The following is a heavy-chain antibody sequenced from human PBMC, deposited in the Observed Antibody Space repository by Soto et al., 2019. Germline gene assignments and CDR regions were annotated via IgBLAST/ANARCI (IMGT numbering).Heavy chain of an antibody. CDR1: GASVSSNSAA. Sequence: PPQTLSLTCAISGASVSSNSAAWNWIRQSPSRGLEWLGRTSYRSKWYNDYDVSVKSRITLNPETSKNQFSLQLNSVTPDDTAVYYRARGSSGWYGAFDIWGQGTMVTV. V-gene: IGHV6-1*01. J-gene: IGHJ3*02. CDR2: TSYRSKWYN. D-gene: IGHD6-19*01. CDR3: ARGSSGWYGAFDI.